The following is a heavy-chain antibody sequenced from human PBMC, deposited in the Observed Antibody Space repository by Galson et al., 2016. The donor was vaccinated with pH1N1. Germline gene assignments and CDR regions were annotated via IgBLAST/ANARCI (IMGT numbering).Heavy chain of an antibody. J-gene: IGHJ2*01. CDR3: AKVRGFLFGYFDL. CDR2: ISWNGGTV. Sequence: WIRQPAGKGLEWVSGISWNGGTVDYADSVKGRFTISRDNAKNSLSLQMNNVRPEDTAFYYCAKVRGFLFGYFDLWGRGTLGTVSS. D-gene: IGHD3-3*01. V-gene: IGHV3-9*01.